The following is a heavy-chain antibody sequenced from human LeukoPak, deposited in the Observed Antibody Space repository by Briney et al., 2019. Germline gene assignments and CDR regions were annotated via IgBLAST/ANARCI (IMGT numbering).Heavy chain of an antibody. CDR3: ATDLSTSCWCGLPHY. V-gene: IGHV1-2*02. CDR2: NNGNSGGT. J-gene: IGHJ4*02. Sequence: EASVRVSSKESVYTFTNYYSCWVRQAPGHGLEWMGWNNGNSGGTNYAQKFQGRVTMTRDTSISTAYMELTRLSSDDTAIYYCATDLSTSCWCGLPHYWGQGTLVTVSS. CDR1: VYTFTNYY. D-gene: IGHD2-2*01.